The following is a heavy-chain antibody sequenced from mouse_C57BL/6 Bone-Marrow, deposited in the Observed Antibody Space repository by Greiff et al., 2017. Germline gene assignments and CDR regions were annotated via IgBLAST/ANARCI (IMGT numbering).Heavy chain of an antibody. CDR1: GYTFTSYW. D-gene: IGHD1-1*01. V-gene: IGHV1-69*01. CDR2: IDPSDSYT. Sequence: QVQLQQPGAELVMPGASVKLSCKASGYTFTSYWMHWVKQRPGQGLEWIGEIDPSDSYTNYNQKFKGKSTLTVDKSSSTAYMQPSSLTSEDSAVYYCATEFYYYGSSYWYFDVWGTGTTVTVSS. CDR3: ATEFYYYGSSYWYFDV. J-gene: IGHJ1*03.